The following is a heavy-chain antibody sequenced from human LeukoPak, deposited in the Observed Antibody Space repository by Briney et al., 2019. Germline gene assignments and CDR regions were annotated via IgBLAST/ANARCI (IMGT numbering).Heavy chain of an antibody. J-gene: IGHJ5*02. CDR3: ARDQGRADCSSASCPLWFDP. CDR2: ISSSGSTI. D-gene: IGHD2-2*01. CDR1: GFTFSDYY. V-gene: IGHV3-11*04. Sequence: GGSLRLSCAASGFTFSDYYMSWIRQAPGKGLEWVSYISSSGSTIYYADSVKGRFTISRDNSKNTLYLQMNSLRAEDTAVYYCARDQGRADCSSASCPLWFDPWGQGTLVTVSS.